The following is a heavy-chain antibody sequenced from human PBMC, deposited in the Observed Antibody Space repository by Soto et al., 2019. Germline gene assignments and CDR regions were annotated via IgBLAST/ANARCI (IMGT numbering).Heavy chain of an antibody. CDR2: IGGSGGST. CDR3: AKDSDYADSYFEY. J-gene: IGHJ4*02. CDR1: GFIFSTYA. Sequence: EVQLLESGGGLVQPGGSLRLSCAASGFIFSTYAMSWVRQAPGKGPEWVSAIGGSGGSTYYADSVKGRFTISRDNSKNTLYLQMNSLRAEDSAVYFCAKDSDYADSYFEYWGQGTLVTVSS. D-gene: IGHD4-17*01. V-gene: IGHV3-23*01.